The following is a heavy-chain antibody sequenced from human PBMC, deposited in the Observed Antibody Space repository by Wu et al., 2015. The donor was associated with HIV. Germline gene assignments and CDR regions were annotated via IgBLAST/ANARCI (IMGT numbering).Heavy chain of an antibody. CDR2: ISPDTDRA. CDR3: VRAELPLEWLEI. V-gene: IGHV1-69*10. J-gene: IGHJ4*02. Sequence: QLVQSGAEMKKSGSSVRVSCKASGGTFNSYALNWVRQAPGQGLEWVALISPDTDRAKYAQKFLGRVTVTRDTSTTTVYMDITGLTSDDAAVYYCVRAELPLEWLEIWGQGTLITVSS. CDR1: GGTFNSYA. D-gene: IGHD3-3*01.